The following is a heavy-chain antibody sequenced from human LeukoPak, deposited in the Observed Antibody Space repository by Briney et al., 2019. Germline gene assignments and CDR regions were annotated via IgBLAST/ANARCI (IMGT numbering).Heavy chain of an antibody. D-gene: IGHD1-1*01. CDR2: IKQDGSEK. Sequence: GSLRLSCAASGFTFSSYWMSWVRQAPGKGLEWVANIKQDGSEKNYVGSVRGRFTISRDNAKNSLYLQMNSLRVEDTAVYYCYCAVEDYWGQGTLVTVSS. CDR3: YCAVEDY. V-gene: IGHV3-7*01. CDR1: GFTFSSYW. J-gene: IGHJ4*02.